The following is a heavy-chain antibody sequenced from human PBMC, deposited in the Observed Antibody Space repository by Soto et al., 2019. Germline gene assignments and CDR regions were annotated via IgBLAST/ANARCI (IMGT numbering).Heavy chain of an antibody. J-gene: IGHJ5*02. CDR1: GGSISSCDYY. D-gene: IGHD3-10*01. Sequence: PSETLSLTCTVSGGSISSCDYYWSWIRQPPGKGLEWIGYIYYSGSTYYNPSLKSRVTISVDTSKNQFSLKLSSVTAADTAVYYCARELFGRSVWFDPWGQGTLVTV. CDR2: IYYSGST. CDR3: ARELFGRSVWFDP. V-gene: IGHV4-30-4*01.